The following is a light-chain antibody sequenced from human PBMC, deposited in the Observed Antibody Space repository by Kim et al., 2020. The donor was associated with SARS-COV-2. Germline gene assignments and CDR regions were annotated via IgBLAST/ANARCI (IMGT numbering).Light chain of an antibody. CDR1: QSISSQ. CDR2: AAS. CDR3: QQSYITPFT. V-gene: IGKV1-39*01. J-gene: IGKJ3*01. Sequence: ASVGDRVTITCRTTQSISSQVNWYQQKPGRAPKLLISAASTLQGGVPSRFSGSGSETDFTLTISSLQPEDFATYFCQQSYITPFTFGPGTKVDIK.